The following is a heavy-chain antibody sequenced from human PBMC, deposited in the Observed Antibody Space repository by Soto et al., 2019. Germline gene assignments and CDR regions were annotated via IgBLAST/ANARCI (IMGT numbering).Heavy chain of an antibody. J-gene: IGHJ3*01. D-gene: IGHD2-8*01. Sequence: QVQLQEAGPGLVKPSQTMSLACSVSGAGVTSGENYWSWVRQPPGKGLEWLGYIYYSGVTSYTPALKSRVTLSLDRPNNRVSLKLRSVTAADTAVYFWVRDLANGYTGNVCGHGTLVTGSS. CDR3: VRDLANGYTGNV. CDR1: GAGVTSGENY. CDR2: IYYSGVT. V-gene: IGHV4-30-4*08.